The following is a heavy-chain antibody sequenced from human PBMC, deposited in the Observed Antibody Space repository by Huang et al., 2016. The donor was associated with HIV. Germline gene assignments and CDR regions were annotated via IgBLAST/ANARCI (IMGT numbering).Heavy chain of an antibody. D-gene: IGHD2-8*01. J-gene: IGHJ6*02. CDR1: TVTFTAYW. CDR2: IRQDGSEK. V-gene: IGHV3-7*01. CDR3: VTKASAMDV. Sequence: LVESGGGLVQPGGSLRLSCGGSTVTFTAYWLTWVRQPPGKGLEWVASIRQDGSEKFYLDAVKGRFNISRDNGKKIIFLDMTSLQVDDTATYFCVTKASAMDVWGQGTTVIVSS.